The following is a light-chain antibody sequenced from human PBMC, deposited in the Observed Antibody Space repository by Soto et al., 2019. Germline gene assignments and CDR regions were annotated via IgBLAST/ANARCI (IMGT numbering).Light chain of an antibody. V-gene: IGKV1-6*01. CDR3: LQDYIYPRT. Sequence: AIQLTQSPSSLSASVGDRVTITCRASQGIRSDLGWYQQKAGKAPKVLIYGASSLHSGVPSRFSGSGSGTDFTLTISSLQPEDFATYYCLQDYIYPRTFGQGTKVEIK. J-gene: IGKJ1*01. CDR1: QGIRSD. CDR2: GAS.